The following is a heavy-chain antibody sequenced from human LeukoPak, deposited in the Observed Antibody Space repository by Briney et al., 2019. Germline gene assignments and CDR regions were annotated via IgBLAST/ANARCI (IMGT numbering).Heavy chain of an antibody. D-gene: IGHD1-14*01. V-gene: IGHV1-18*01. CDR2: ISAYNGNT. CDR3: ARGGTYGETGDAFDI. J-gene: IGHJ3*02. CDR1: GYTFTSYG. Sequence: GASVKVSCKASGYTFTSYGISWVRQAPGQGLEWMGGISAYNGNTNYAQKLQGRVTMTTDTSTSTAYTELRSLRSDDTAVYYCARGGTYGETGDAFDIWGQGTMVTVSS.